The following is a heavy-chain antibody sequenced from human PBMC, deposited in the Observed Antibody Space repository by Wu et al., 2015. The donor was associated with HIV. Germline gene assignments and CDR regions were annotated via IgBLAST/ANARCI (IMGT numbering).Heavy chain of an antibody. CDR2: INPNSGGT. D-gene: IGHD1-14*01. J-gene: IGHJ6*03. CDR1: GYTFTGYY. V-gene: IGHV1-2*02. Sequence: QVQLVQSGAEVKKPGASVKVSCKASGYTFTGYYMHWVRQAPGQGLEWMGWINPNSGGTNYAQKFQGRVTMTRDTSISTAYMELSRLRSDDTAVYYCAAKTSAPGYYYYYYYMDVWGKGTTVTVSS. CDR3: AAKTSAPGYYYYYYYMDV.